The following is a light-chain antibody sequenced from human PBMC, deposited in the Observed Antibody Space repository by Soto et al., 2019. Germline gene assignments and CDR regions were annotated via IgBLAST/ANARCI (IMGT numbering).Light chain of an antibody. Sequence: QSVLTQPPSASGTPGQRVTISCFGRNSNIGSNTVHWHQQLLGTAPKLLIYNNNQRPSGVTDRFSVSQSDTSASLAISGLLFEDEADYYCAAWDDSLNGWVLGGGTKLTVL. CDR3: AAWDDSLNGWV. CDR2: NNN. J-gene: IGLJ3*02. V-gene: IGLV1-44*01. CDR1: NSNIGSNT.